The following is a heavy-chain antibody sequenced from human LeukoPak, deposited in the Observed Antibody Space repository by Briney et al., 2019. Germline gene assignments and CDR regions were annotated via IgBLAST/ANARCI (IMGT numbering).Heavy chain of an antibody. D-gene: IGHD2-2*01. CDR3: AKDRFCTSISCSGGTAFDF. CDR1: EFSFNNYA. V-gene: IGHV3-23*01. CDR2: ISASGGST. Sequence: GGSLRLSCEISEFSFNNYAMYWVRQPPGKGLEWVSGISASGGSTSLSDSVKGRFTISRDNSKDTLFLQMYNVRAEDTAVYFCAKDRFCTSISCSGGTAFDFWGRGTLVTVSS. J-gene: IGHJ3*01.